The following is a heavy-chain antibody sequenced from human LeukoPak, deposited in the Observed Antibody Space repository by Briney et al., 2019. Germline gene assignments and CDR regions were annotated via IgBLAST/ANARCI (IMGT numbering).Heavy chain of an antibody. CDR2: IYYSGST. CDR3: ARLTGQEAFDI. CDR1: GGSISSYY. J-gene: IGHJ3*02. Sequence: PSETLSLTCTVSGGSISSYYWSWIRQPPGKGLEWIGYIYYSGSTNYYPSLKSRVTISVDTSKNQFSLKLSSVTAADTAVYYCARLTGQEAFDIWGQGTMVTVSS. V-gene: IGHV4-59*08. D-gene: IGHD3-9*01.